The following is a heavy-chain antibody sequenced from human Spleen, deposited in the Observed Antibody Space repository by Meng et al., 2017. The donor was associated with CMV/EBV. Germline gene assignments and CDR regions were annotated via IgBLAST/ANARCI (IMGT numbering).Heavy chain of an antibody. Sequence: ASVKVSCKASGYTFTSYGISWVRQAPGQGLEWMGWISAYNGNTNYAQKLQGRVTMTTDTSTSTAYMELRSLRSDDTAVYYCARVYCDTISCYSQVSWFDPWGQGTLVTVSS. V-gene: IGHV1-18*01. CDR3: ARVYCDTISCYSQVSWFDP. CDR1: GYTFTSYG. CDR2: ISAYNGNT. J-gene: IGHJ5*02. D-gene: IGHD2-2*02.